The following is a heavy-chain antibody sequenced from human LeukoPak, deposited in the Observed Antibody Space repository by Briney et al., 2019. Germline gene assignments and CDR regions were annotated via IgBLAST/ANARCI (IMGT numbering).Heavy chain of an antibody. CDR2: INPNSGGT. D-gene: IGHD1-1*01. Sequence: ASVKVSCKASGYTFTGYYMHWVRQAPGQGLEWMGWINPNSGGTNYAQKFQGRVTMTRDTSISTAYMELSRLRSDDTAEYYCATHPGTTGTWAFDYWGQGTLVTVSS. CDR3: ATHPGTTGTWAFDY. J-gene: IGHJ4*02. CDR1: GYTFTGYY. V-gene: IGHV1-2*02.